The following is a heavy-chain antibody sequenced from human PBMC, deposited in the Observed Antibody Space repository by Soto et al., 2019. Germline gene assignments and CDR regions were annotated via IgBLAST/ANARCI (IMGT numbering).Heavy chain of an antibody. J-gene: IGHJ6*02. CDR2: ITPILGIA. D-gene: IGHD3-10*01. V-gene: IGHV1-69*02. Sequence: QVQLVQSGAEVKKPGSSVKVSCKASGGTFSSYTISWVRQAPAQGLEWMGRITPILGIANYAQKFQGRVTITADKSTSTAYMELSSLRSEDTAVYYCARFRGSYGMDVWGQGTTVTVSS. CDR3: ARFRGSYGMDV. CDR1: GGTFSSYT.